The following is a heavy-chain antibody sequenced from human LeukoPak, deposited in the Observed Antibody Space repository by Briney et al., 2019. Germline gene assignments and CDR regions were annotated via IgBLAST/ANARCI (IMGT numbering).Heavy chain of an antibody. CDR1: GDTCTSYY. Sequence: SSVKVSCKASGDTCTSYYMHWVRQAPGQGLEWMGIINPSGGSTSYAQKFQGRVTMTRDTSTSTVYMELSSLRSEDTAVYYCARGAVGGNSAYYYYMDVWGKGATVTVSS. CDR3: ARGAVGGNSAYYYYMDV. D-gene: IGHD4-23*01. CDR2: INPSGGST. V-gene: IGHV1-46*03. J-gene: IGHJ6*03.